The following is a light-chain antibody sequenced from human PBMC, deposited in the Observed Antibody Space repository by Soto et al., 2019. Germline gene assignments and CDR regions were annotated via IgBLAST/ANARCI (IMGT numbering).Light chain of an antibody. V-gene: IGKV1-5*01. J-gene: IGKJ1*01. CDR1: QSISDY. CDR2: DAS. CDR3: QQYYTYWHM. Sequence: DIQMTQSPSTLSASVGDRVIITCRASQSISDYLAWYQQKPGKAPILLIYDASNLESGVPSTFSGSGSGTEFTLTISSLQPDDFPTYYCQQYYTYWHMFGQGTRVEIK.